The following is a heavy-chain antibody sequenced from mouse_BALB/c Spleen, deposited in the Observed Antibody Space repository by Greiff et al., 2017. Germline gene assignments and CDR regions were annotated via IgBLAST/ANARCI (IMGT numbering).Heavy chain of an antibody. CDR3: ATMITTNYYAMDY. CDR1: GFTFSSYA. V-gene: IGHV5-9-4*01. D-gene: IGHD2-4*01. J-gene: IGHJ4*01. CDR2: ISSGGSYT. Sequence: EVMLVESGGGLVKPGGSLKLSCAASGFTFSSYAMSWVRQSPEKRLEWVAEISSGGSYTYYPDTVTGRFTISRDNAKNTLYLEMSSLRSEDTAMYYCATMITTNYYAMDYWGQGTSVTVSS.